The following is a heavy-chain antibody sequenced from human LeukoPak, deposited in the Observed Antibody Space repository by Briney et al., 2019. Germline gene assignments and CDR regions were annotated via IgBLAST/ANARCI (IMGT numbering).Heavy chain of an antibody. V-gene: IGHV3-7*01. CDR3: ARKEVSSGWWEKFDP. J-gene: IGHJ5*02. D-gene: IGHD6-19*01. CDR2: IKQDGSNK. CDR1: GFSFSNYW. Sequence: GPSLTLSCAPSGFSFSNYWMRWVRQAPGEGLGWVANIKQDGSNKYYVDSVKGRFTISRDNAKNSLYLQMNSLRAEDTAVYYCARKEVSSGWWEKFDPWGQGTLVTVSS.